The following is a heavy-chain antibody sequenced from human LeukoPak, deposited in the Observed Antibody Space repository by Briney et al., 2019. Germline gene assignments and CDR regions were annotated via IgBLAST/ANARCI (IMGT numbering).Heavy chain of an antibody. CDR3: ARGLDWNDRGGWFDP. CDR2: INHSGST. J-gene: IGHJ5*02. D-gene: IGHD1-1*01. CDR1: GFTFSSYA. Sequence: GSLRLSCAASGFTFSSYAVNWIRQPPGKGLEWIGEINHSGSTNYNPSLKSRVTISVDTSKNQFSLKLSSVTAADTAVYYCARGLDWNDRGGWFDPWGQGTLVTVSS. V-gene: IGHV4-34*01.